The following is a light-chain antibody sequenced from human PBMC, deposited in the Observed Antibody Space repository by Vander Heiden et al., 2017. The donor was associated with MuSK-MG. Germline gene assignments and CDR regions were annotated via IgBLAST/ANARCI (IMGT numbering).Light chain of an antibody. Sequence: DIQMTQSPSSLSASVGDRVTITCRASQSISSYLNWYQQKPGKAPKLLIYAASSLQSGVPSRFSGSGYGTDFTLTISSRQPEDFATYYCQQNDSNPRVTFGHGTKVDIK. V-gene: IGKV1-39*01. CDR1: QSISSY. CDR3: QQNDSNPRVT. J-gene: IGKJ3*01. CDR2: AAS.